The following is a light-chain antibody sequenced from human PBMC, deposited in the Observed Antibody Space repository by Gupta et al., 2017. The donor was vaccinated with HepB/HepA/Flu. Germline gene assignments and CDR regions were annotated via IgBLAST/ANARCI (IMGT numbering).Light chain of an antibody. CDR2: VAS. CDR3: QQYNKWPWT. J-gene: IGKJ1*01. Sequence: EIVMTQSPATLSVSPGERATLSCRAGQSVSRSLAWYQQKPGQAPRLLIYVASTRATGVPARFSGSGSGTQFTLTISSLQSEDFAVYYCQQYNKWPWTFGQGTKVEIK. CDR1: QSVSRS. V-gene: IGKV3-15*01.